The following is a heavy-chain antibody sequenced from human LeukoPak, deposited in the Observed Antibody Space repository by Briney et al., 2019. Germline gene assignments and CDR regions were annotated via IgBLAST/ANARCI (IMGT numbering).Heavy chain of an antibody. CDR1: GYTFTSYG. D-gene: IGHD3-3*01. CDR2: ISAYNGNT. CDR3: ARGGGTIFGVVDSYYYMDV. V-gene: IGHV1-18*01. Sequence: ASVKVSCKASGYTFTSYGISWVRQAPGQGLEWMGWISAYNGNTNYAQKLQGRVTMTTDTSTSTAYMELRSLRSDDTAVYYCARGGGTIFGVVDSYYYMDVWGKGTTVTASS. J-gene: IGHJ6*03.